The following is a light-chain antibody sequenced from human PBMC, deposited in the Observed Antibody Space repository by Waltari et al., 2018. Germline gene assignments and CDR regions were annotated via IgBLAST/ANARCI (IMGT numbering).Light chain of an antibody. J-gene: IGLJ3*02. V-gene: IGLV2-11*01. CDR1: SSDVGGYNY. CDR2: DVS. CDR3: CSYAGSYTWV. Sequence: QSALTQPRSVSGSPGQSVTISCTGTSSDVGGYNYVSWYQQHPGKATKLMIYDVSKRLSGVPDRFSGSKSGNTASLTISGLQAEDEADYYCCSYAGSYTWVFGGGTKLTVL.